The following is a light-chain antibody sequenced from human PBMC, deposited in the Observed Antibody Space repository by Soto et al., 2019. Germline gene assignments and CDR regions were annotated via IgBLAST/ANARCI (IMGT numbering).Light chain of an antibody. CDR1: QSISSW. J-gene: IGKJ1*01. CDR3: QQYNSYLWT. CDR2: DPS. Sequence: DIQMTQSPSTLSASVGDRVTITCRASQSISSWLAWYQQKPGKAPKLLIYDPSSLESGVPSRFSGSGSGTEFTLTISSLQPDDFATYYCQQYNSYLWTFGQGTKVDIK. V-gene: IGKV1-5*01.